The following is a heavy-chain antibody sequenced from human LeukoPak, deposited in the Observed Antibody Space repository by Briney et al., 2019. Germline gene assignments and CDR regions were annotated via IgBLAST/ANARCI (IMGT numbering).Heavy chain of an antibody. D-gene: IGHD5-18*01. V-gene: IGHV4-39*01. CDR3: ARQGLGYSYGYADY. CDR1: GGSISSSSYY. CDR2: IYYSGST. Sequence: PSETLSLTCTVSGGSISSSSYYWGWIRQPPGKGLEWIGSIYYSGSTYYNPSLKSRVTISVDTSKNQFSLKLSSVTAADTAVYYCARQGLGYSYGYADYWGQGTLVTVSS. J-gene: IGHJ4*02.